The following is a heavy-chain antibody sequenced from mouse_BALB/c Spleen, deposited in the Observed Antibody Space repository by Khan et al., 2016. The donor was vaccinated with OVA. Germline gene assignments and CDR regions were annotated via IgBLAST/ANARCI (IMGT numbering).Heavy chain of an antibody. CDR1: GYSIASDYA. D-gene: IGHD1-1*01. J-gene: IGHJ2*01. Sequence: VQLQQSGPGLVKPSQSLSLTCTVTGYSIASDYAWNWIRQFPGNKLEWMGFISYSGNTNYNPSLKSRISITRDTSKNQFFLQLNSVTSEDTATYYCARVYGGDFDYWGQGTTLTVS. CDR3: ARVYGGDFDY. CDR2: ISYSGNT. V-gene: IGHV3-2*02.